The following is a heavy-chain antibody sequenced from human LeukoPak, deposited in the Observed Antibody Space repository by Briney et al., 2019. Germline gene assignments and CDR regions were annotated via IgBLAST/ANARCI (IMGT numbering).Heavy chain of an antibody. V-gene: IGHV4-59*01. Sequence: SETLSLTCAVYGGSFSGYYWSWIRQPPGKGLEWIGYIYYSGSTNYNPSLKSRVTISLDTSKNQFSLKLSSVTAADTAVYYCARADYGDLYAFDIWGQGTMVTVSS. CDR1: GGSFSGYY. CDR2: IYYSGST. D-gene: IGHD4-17*01. J-gene: IGHJ3*02. CDR3: ARADYGDLYAFDI.